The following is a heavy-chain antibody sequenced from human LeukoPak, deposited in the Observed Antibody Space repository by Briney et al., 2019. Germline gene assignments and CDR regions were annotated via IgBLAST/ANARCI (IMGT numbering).Heavy chain of an antibody. CDR3: AKEFWSQTFRNWFDT. CDR2: VSGSGGST. J-gene: IGHJ5*02. Sequence: GGSLRLSCAASAFTFRTYAMIWVRQAPGKGLEWVATVSGSGGSTYYADSVKGRFTISRDNSKHTLYLQMDSLRVEDTATYYCAKEFWSQTFRNWFDTWGQGTLVTVSS. D-gene: IGHD3-16*01. V-gene: IGHV3-23*01. CDR1: AFTFRTYA.